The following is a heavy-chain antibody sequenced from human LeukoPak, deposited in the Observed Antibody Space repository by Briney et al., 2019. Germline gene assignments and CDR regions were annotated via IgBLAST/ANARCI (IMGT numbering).Heavy chain of an antibody. CDR2: LYGSGGVT. Sequence: GGSLRLSCAVSVFTFSYYDMTWVRQALGKGLEWVSALYGSGGVTFYADSVKGRFTISRDDSKNTLYLQMNNLGAEDTAVYYCAKARGPAATHSDYWGQGTLVTVSS. D-gene: IGHD6-25*01. V-gene: IGHV3-23*01. CDR1: VFTFSYYD. J-gene: IGHJ4*02. CDR3: AKARGPAATHSDY.